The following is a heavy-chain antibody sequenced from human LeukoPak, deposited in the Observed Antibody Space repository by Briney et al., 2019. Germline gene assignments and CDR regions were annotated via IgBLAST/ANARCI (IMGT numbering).Heavy chain of an antibody. V-gene: IGHV3-74*01. CDR2: INSDGSST. Sequence: GGSLRLSCAASGFSFSTYWMHWVRQAPGKGLEWVSRINSDGSSTTYADSVKGRFTISRDNAKSMLYLQMNSLRAEDTAVSYCARSEYNFDYWGQGTLVTVSS. CDR1: GFSFSTYW. D-gene: IGHD1-1*01. CDR3: ARSEYNFDY. J-gene: IGHJ4*02.